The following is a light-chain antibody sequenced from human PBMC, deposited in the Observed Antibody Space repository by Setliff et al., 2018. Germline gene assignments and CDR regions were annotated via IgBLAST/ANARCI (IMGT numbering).Light chain of an antibody. CDR3: AAWDDSLNGHV. CDR1: SSNIGTNT. J-gene: IGLJ1*01. V-gene: IGLV1-44*01. CDR2: SNN. Sequence: LTQPPSASGTPGQRVTISCSGSSSNIGTNTVNWYQQLPGTAPKLLIYSNNQRPSGVPDRFSGSESGTSASLAISGLQSEDEADYYCAAWDDSLNGHVFGTGTKSPS.